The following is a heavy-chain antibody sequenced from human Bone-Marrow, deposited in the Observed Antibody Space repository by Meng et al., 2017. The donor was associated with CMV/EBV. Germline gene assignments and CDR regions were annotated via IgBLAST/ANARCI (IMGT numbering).Heavy chain of an antibody. CDR2: ISYDGTNR. D-gene: IGHD6-25*01. Sequence: SCAASEFTFSTYAMHWVRQAPGKGLEWVALISYDGTNRYFADSVRGRFTISRDNSKNTLFLQMISLRPEDTAVYYCARSLAAAANYYHGMDVWGQGTTVTVSS. V-gene: IGHV3-30*04. CDR3: ARSLAAAANYYHGMDV. J-gene: IGHJ6*02. CDR1: EFTFSTYA.